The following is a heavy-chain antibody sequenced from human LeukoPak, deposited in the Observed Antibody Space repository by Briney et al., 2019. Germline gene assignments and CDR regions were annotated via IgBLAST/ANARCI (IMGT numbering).Heavy chain of an antibody. V-gene: IGHV3-7*01. Sequence: GGSLRLSCAASGFTLSTYWMSWVRQAPGKGLEWVAHIKQDGSQEYYVDSVKGRFTISRDSAKNSLYLQMNSLRAEDTAVYYCARGVPYDSWSGPHYSDYWGQGTLVTVSS. D-gene: IGHD3-3*01. CDR2: IKQDGSQE. CDR1: GFTLSTYW. CDR3: ARGVPYDSWSGPHYSDY. J-gene: IGHJ4*02.